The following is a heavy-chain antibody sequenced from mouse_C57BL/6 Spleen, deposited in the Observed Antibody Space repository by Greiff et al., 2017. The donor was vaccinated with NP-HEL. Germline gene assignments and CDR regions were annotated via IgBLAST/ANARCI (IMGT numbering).Heavy chain of an antibody. Sequence: EVKLVESGGGLVKPGGSLKLSCAASGFTFSSYAMSWVRQTPEKRLEWVATISDGGSYTYYPDNVKGRFTISRDNAKNNLYLQMSHLKSEDTAMYYCARDQATFGYWGQGTTLTVSS. CDR3: ARDQATFGY. J-gene: IGHJ2*01. V-gene: IGHV5-4*01. CDR1: GFTFSSYA. D-gene: IGHD3-2*02. CDR2: ISDGGSYT.